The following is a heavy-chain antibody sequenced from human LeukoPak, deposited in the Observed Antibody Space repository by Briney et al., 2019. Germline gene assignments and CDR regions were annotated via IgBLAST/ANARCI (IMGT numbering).Heavy chain of an antibody. J-gene: IGHJ5*02. D-gene: IGHD2-2*01. CDR3: ARGGGIVVVPAAIRPYRYNWFDP. Sequence: PSETLSLTCAVYGGSFSGYYWSWIRQPPGKGLEWIGEINHSGSTNYNPSLKSRVTISVDTSKNQFSLKLSSATAADTAVYYCARGGGIVVVPAAIRPYRYNWFDPWGQGTLVTVSS. CDR1: GGSFSGYY. V-gene: IGHV4-34*01. CDR2: INHSGST.